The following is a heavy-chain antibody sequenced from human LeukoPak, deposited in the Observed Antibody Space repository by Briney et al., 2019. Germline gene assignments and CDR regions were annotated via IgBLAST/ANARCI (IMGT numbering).Heavy chain of an antibody. V-gene: IGHV3-21*01. CDR3: ARGPREIWFGESSY. D-gene: IGHD3-10*01. CDR2: ISSSSSYI. Sequence: GVSLRLSCAASGFTFSSYSMNWVRQAPGKGLEWVSSISSSSSYIYYADSVKGRFTISRDNARNSLYLQMNSLRVEDTAVYYCARGPREIWFGESSYWGQGTLVTVSS. J-gene: IGHJ4*02. CDR1: GFTFSSYS.